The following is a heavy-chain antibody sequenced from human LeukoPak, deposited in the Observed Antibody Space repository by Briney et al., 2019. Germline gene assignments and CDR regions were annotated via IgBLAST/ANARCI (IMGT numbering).Heavy chain of an antibody. CDR1: GGSISSSSYY. D-gene: IGHD2-2*01. V-gene: IGHV4-39*01. CDR2: IYYSGST. Sequence: SETLSLACTVSGGSISSSSYYWGWIRQPPGKGLEWIGSIYYSGSTYYNPSLKSRVTISVDTSKNQFSLKLSSVTAADTAVYYCARRCSSTSCDTVDWGQGTLVTVSS. J-gene: IGHJ4*02. CDR3: ARRCSSTSCDTVD.